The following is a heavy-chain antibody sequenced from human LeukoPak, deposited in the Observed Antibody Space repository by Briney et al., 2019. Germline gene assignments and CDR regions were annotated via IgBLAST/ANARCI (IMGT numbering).Heavy chain of an antibody. J-gene: IGHJ4*02. CDR2: INAGNGNT. D-gene: IGHD2-15*01. V-gene: IGHV1-3*01. CDR1: GYTFTSYA. CDR3: ARDRPYGWLVVAATGFDY. Sequence: GASVKVSCKASGYTFTSYAMHWVRQAPGQRLEWTGWINAGNGNTKYSQKFQGRVTMTTDTSTSTAYMELRSLRSDDTAVYYCARDRPYGWLVVAATGFDYWGQGTLVTVSS.